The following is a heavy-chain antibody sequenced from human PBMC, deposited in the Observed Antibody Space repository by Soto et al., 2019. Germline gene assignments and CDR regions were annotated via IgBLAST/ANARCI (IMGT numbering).Heavy chain of an antibody. CDR2: ISGGGDST. CDR1: GFTFSSYA. CDR3: AKDLLQYCSSTTCSFDY. Sequence: PGGSLRLSCAASGFTFSSYAMSWVRQAPGEGLEWVSVISGGGDSTDYADSVKGRFTISRDNSKNTLYLQMNSLRAEDTAVYYCAKDLLQYCSSTTCSFDYWGQGTLVTVSS. J-gene: IGHJ4*02. D-gene: IGHD2-2*01. V-gene: IGHV3-23*01.